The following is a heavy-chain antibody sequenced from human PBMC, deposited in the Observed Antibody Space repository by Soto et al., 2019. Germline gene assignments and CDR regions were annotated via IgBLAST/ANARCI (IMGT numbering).Heavy chain of an antibody. V-gene: IGHV3-11*06. CDR1: GFIFSDFY. CDR2: ISLSRGYT. CDR3: ARSVDLDH. D-gene: IGHD2-15*01. Sequence: GGSLRLSCAASGFIFSDFYIIWIRQAPFKWLEWVSYISLSRGYTKYADSVKGRFTISRDNTKNLLYLQMNSLRAEDTAVYYCARSVDLDHWGQGTLVTVSS. J-gene: IGHJ4*02.